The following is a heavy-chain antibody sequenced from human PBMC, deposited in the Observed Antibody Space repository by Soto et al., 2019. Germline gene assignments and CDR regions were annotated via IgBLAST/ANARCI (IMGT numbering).Heavy chain of an antibody. CDR1: GYSFATYG. J-gene: IGHJ4*02. D-gene: IGHD3-22*01. Sequence: QVQLVQSGAEVKKPGASVKVSCKASGYSFATYGFSWVRQAPGQGLECVGWISAHNGDTHYSQKFKGRVTPSTDTATNRGYMEMRSLTSDETAVYFCATEPIYYNDGSGYYPLGHWGQGTLVTVSS. V-gene: IGHV1-18*04. CDR2: ISAHNGDT. CDR3: ATEPIYYNDGSGYYPLGH.